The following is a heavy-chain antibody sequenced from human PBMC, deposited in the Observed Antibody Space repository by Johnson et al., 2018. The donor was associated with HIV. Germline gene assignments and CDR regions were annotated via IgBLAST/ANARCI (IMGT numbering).Heavy chain of an antibody. CDR2: IKSKTDGGTT. D-gene: IGHD6-6*01. Sequence: VQLVESGGGLVKPGGSLRLSCAASGFTFSNAWMSWVRQAPGKGLEWVGRIKSKTDGGTTDYAAPVKGQFTISRDDSKNTRYLQMNSLRAEDTAVYYCANLEYNSTDAFDIWGQGTIVTVSS. J-gene: IGHJ3*02. CDR1: GFTFSNAW. V-gene: IGHV3-15*01. CDR3: ANLEYNSTDAFDI.